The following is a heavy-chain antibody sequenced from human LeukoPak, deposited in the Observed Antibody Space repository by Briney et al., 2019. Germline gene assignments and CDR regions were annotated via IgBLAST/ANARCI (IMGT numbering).Heavy chain of an antibody. D-gene: IGHD6-25*01. CDR3: AAVVRSGSPFDY. CDR1: GFTFSSYW. Sequence: GGSLRLSCAASGFTFSSYWVHWAGQAPGKGLVWVSRINGDGSSTSYADSVKGRFTISRDNAKNTLYLQMTSLRVEDTAVYYCAAVVRSGSPFDYWGQGTLVTVSS. V-gene: IGHV3-74*01. CDR2: INGDGSST. J-gene: IGHJ4*02.